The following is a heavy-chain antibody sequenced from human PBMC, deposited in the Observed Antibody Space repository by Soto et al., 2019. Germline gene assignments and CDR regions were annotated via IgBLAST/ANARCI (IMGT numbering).Heavy chain of an antibody. Sequence: QLQLQESGSGLVKPSQTLSLTCAVSGGPISSGGYSWSWIRQPPGKGLEWSGYIYHSGSTYYNPSLKSRVPISVDRSKNQFSLKLSSVTAADTAVYYCARAHYGDYGYGMDVWGQGTTVTVSS. D-gene: IGHD4-17*01. V-gene: IGHV4-30-2*01. CDR1: GGPISSGGYS. CDR3: ARAHYGDYGYGMDV. J-gene: IGHJ6*02. CDR2: IYHSGST.